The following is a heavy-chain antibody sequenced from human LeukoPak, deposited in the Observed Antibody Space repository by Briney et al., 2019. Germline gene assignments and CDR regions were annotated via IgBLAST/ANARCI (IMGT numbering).Heavy chain of an antibody. J-gene: IGHJ4*02. CDR2: ISGDGGST. V-gene: IGHV3-43*02. CDR1: GFTFDDYA. D-gene: IGHD6-13*01. CDR3: AREAPTQHSSSWPLDY. Sequence: GGSLRLSCAASGFTFDDYAMHWVRHAPGKGLEWVSLISGDGGSTYYADSVKGRFTISRDNSKNSLYLQMNSLRAEDTALYCCAREAPTQHSSSWPLDYWGQGTLVTVSS.